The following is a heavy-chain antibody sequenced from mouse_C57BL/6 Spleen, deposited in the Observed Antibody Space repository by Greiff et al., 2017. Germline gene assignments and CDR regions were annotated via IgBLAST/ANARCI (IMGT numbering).Heavy chain of an antibody. V-gene: IGHV5-4*03. CDR3: ARRGDGYSDY. Sequence: EVKLMESGGGLVKPGGSLKLSCAASGFTFSSYAMSWVRQTPEKRLEWVATISDGGSYTYYPDNVKGRFTISRDNAKNNLYLQMSHLKSEDTAMYYCARRGDGYSDYWGQGTTLTVSS. D-gene: IGHD2-3*01. CDR1: GFTFSSYA. J-gene: IGHJ2*01. CDR2: ISDGGSYT.